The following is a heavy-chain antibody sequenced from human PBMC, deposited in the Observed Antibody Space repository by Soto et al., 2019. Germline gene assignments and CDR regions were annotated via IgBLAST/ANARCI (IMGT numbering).Heavy chain of an antibody. Sequence: GASVKVSCKASGGTFSSYTISWVRQAPGQGLEWMGRIIPILGIANYAQKFQGRVTITADKSTSTAYMELSSLRSDDTAVYYCASPEELGAFDIWGQGTMVTVSS. CDR3: ASPEELGAFDI. V-gene: IGHV1-69*02. CDR1: GGTFSSYT. D-gene: IGHD6-6*01. J-gene: IGHJ3*02. CDR2: IIPILGIA.